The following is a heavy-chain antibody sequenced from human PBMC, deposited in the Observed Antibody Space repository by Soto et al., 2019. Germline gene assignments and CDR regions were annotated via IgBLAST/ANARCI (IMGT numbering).Heavy chain of an antibody. CDR2: SDYSGST. J-gene: IGHJ6*02. CDR3: GRQGHRYNTNYCCYGMDV. CDR1: GGSISSGDYY. V-gene: IGHV4-30-4*01. D-gene: IGHD5-18*01. Sequence: QVQLQESGPGLVKPSQTLSLTCTVSGGSISSGDYYWSWIRQPPGKGMEWIGYSDYSGSTYYNPSLKSRVTISVDTSKNQFSLKLSSVTAADTAVYYCGRQGHRYNTNYCCYGMDVWGQGTTVTVSS.